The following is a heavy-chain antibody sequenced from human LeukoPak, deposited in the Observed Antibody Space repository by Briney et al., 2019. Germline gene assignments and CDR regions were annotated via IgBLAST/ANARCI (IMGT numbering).Heavy chain of an antibody. CDR1: GGTFSSYA. Sequence: PVKVSCKASGGTFSSYAISWVRQAPGQGLEWMGRIIPIFGTANYAQKFQGRVTITTDESTSTAYMELSSLRSEDTAVYYCARTRIGYGDYIDYWGQGTLVTASS. CDR2: IIPIFGTA. V-gene: IGHV1-69*05. J-gene: IGHJ4*02. CDR3: ARTRIGYGDYIDY. D-gene: IGHD4-17*01.